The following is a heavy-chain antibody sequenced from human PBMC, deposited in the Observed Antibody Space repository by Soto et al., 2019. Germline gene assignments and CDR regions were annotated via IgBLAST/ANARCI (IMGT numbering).Heavy chain of an antibody. D-gene: IGHD2-21*02. CDR3: ARSRPRQVVTAIDY. CDR2: IIPIFGTA. V-gene: IGHV1-69*13. CDR1: GGTFSSYA. J-gene: IGHJ4*02. Sequence: GASVKVSCKASGGTFSSYAISWVRQAPGQGLEWMGGIIPIFGTANYAQKFQGRVTITADESTSTAYMELSSLRSEDTAVYYCARSRPRQVVTAIDYWGQGTLVTVSS.